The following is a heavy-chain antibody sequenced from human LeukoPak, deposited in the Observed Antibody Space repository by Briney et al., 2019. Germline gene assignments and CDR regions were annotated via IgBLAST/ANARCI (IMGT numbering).Heavy chain of an antibody. J-gene: IGHJ4*02. Sequence: SETLSLTCRGGSISSYYRSWIRQPPGKGLEWIGYLYYSGSTDYNPSLKSRVTISVDTSKNQFSLTLSSVTAADTAVYYCARRSSRYFGSRSYRKYYFDYWGQGTLVIVSS. CDR3: ARRSSRYFGSRSYRKYYFDY. CDR1: GSISSYY. V-gene: IGHV4-59*12. CDR2: LYYSGST. D-gene: IGHD3-10*01.